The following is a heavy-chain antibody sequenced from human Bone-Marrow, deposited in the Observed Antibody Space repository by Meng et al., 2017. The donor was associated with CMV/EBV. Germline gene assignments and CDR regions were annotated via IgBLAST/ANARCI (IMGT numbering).Heavy chain of an antibody. Sequence: ASVKVSCKASGYTFTSYYMHWVRQAPGQGLEWMGIINPSGGSTSYAQKFQGRVTMTRDTSISTAYMELSRLRSDDTAVYYCAREEVYTSTFYYYGMDVWGQGTTVTVSS. D-gene: IGHD5/OR15-5a*01. J-gene: IGHJ6*02. V-gene: IGHV1-46*01. CDR3: AREEVYTSTFYYYGMDV. CDR1: GYTFTSYY. CDR2: INPSGGST.